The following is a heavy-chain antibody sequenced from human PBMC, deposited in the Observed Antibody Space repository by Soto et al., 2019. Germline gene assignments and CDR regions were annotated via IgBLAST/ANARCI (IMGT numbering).Heavy chain of an antibody. D-gene: IGHD4-17*01. J-gene: IGHJ4*02. CDR2: IYFSGST. Sequence: SETLSLTCTVSGGSITSGGYYWTWIRQHPGKGLEWIGYIYFSGSTYYNPSLKSRVTISVDTSKNQFSLKLSSVTAADTAVYYCARKHDYGDLYYFDYWGQGTLVTVSS. CDR3: ARKHDYGDLYYFDY. V-gene: IGHV4-31*03. CDR1: GGSITSGGYY.